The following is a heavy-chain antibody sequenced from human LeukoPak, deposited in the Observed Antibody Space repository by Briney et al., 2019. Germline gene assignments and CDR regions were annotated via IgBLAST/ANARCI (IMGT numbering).Heavy chain of an antibody. CDR1: GYTFTSLD. D-gene: IGHD1-26*01. CDR3: ARGLAEWEQNDAFDI. V-gene: IGHV1-8*01. Sequence: ASVKVSCKASGYTFTSLDINWVRQATGQGLEWMGWMNPNSGNTGYAQNFQGRVTMTRNNSISTAYMEVSSLRSEDTAVYYCARGLAEWEQNDAFDIWGQGTMVTVSS. CDR2: MNPNSGNT. J-gene: IGHJ3*02.